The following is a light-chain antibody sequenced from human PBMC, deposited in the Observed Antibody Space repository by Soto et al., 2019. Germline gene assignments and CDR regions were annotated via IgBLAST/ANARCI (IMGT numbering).Light chain of an antibody. Sequence: EIVLTQSPGTLSLSPGERDILSCRASQSVSSSYLAWYQQKPGQAPRLLIYGASSRATGIPDRFSGSGSGTDFTLTISRLEPEDFAVYYCHQYGSSPPYTFGQGTKLEIK. V-gene: IGKV3-20*01. CDR1: QSVSSSY. J-gene: IGKJ2*01. CDR2: GAS. CDR3: HQYGSSPPYT.